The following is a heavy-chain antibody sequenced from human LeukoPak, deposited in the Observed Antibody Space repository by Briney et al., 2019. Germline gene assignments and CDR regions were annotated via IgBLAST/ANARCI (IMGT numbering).Heavy chain of an antibody. D-gene: IGHD3-10*01. CDR1: GFTFSSYW. J-gene: IGHJ4*02. Sequence: GGSLRLSCAASGFTFSSYWMSWVRQAPGKGLEWVANIKQDGSEKYYVDSVKGRFTISRDNAKNSLYLQMNSLRAEDTAVYYCARDLHSTQESCYFVYWGQGTLVTVSS. V-gene: IGHV3-7*01. CDR3: ARDLHSTQESCYFVY. CDR2: IKQDGSEK.